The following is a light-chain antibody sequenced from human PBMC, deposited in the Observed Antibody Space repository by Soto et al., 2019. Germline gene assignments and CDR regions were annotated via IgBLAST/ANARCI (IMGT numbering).Light chain of an antibody. CDR3: QQYGSSPLT. Sequence: EILLTQSPGPLSLSPGEIATLSCRTSQSVSSSYLAWYQQKPGQAPRLLIYGASSRATGIPDRFSGSGSGTDFTLTISRLEPEDFAVYYCQQYGSSPLTFGGGTKVDIK. CDR2: GAS. V-gene: IGKV3-20*01. J-gene: IGKJ4*01. CDR1: QSVSSSY.